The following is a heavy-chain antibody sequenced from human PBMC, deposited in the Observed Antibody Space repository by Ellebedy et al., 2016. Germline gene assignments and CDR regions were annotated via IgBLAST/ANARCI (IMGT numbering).Heavy chain of an antibody. Sequence: SETLSLXXTVSGGSISSYYWGWIRQPPGKGLEWIGSIYYSGSTYYNPSLKSRVTISVDTSKNQFSLKLSSVTAADTAVYYCARLDSSSWVPNDYWGQGTLVTVSS. D-gene: IGHD6-13*01. V-gene: IGHV4-39*01. CDR2: IYYSGST. J-gene: IGHJ4*02. CDR3: ARLDSSSWVPNDY. CDR1: GGSISSYY.